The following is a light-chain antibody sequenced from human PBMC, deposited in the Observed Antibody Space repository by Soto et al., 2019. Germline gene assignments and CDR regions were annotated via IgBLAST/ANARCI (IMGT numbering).Light chain of an antibody. CDR3: QTWGTGIQWV. CDR1: SGHSSYG. CDR2: LNSDGSH. Sequence: QSVLTQSPSASASLGASVKLTCTLSSGHSSYGIAWHQQQPEKGPRYLMKLNSDGSHSKGDEIPDRFSGSSSGAERYLIISSLQSEDEADYYCQTWGTGIQWVFGGGTKLTVL. J-gene: IGLJ3*02. V-gene: IGLV4-69*01.